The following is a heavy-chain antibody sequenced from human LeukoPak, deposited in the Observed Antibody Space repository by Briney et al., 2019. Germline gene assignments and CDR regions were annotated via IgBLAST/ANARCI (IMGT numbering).Heavy chain of an antibody. CDR1: GYTFTSYG. Sequence: AASVKVSCKASGYTFTSYGISWVRQAPGQGLEWMGWISAYNGNTNYAQKLQGRVTMTTDTSTSTAYMELRSLRSDDTAVYYCARASSGWYGLDRVDYWGQGTLVTVSS. J-gene: IGHJ4*02. CDR2: ISAYNGNT. CDR3: ARASSGWYGLDRVDY. V-gene: IGHV1-18*01. D-gene: IGHD6-19*01.